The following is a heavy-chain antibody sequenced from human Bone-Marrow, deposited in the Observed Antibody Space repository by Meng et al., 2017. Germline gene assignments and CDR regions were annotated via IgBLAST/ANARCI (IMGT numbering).Heavy chain of an antibody. CDR3: ARGYCSTTNCNWFDP. V-gene: IGHV4-4*02. Sequence: QVQLQESGPGRGKPSGTLSLTCTGSGGSSSGSSWWTWVRQPPGKGLEWIGEIYHTGSTNYNPSLKSRVTISVDKSKNQFSLKLSSVTAADTAVYYCARGYCSTTNCNWFDPWGQGTLVTVSS. CDR2: IYHTGST. D-gene: IGHD2-2*01. J-gene: IGHJ5*02. CDR1: GGSSSGSSW.